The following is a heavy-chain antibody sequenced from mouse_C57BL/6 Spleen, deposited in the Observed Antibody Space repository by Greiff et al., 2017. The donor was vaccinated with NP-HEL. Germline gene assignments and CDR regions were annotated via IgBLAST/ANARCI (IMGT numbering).Heavy chain of an antibody. D-gene: IGHD3-3*01. CDR2: ISYDGSN. Sequence: EVQLQESGPGLVKPSQSLSLTCSVTGYSITSGYYWNWIRQFPGNKLEWMGYISYDGSNNYNPSLKNRISITRDTSKNQFFLKLNSVTTEDTATYYCARDGLGQGYWGQGTTLTVSS. J-gene: IGHJ2*01. V-gene: IGHV3-6*01. CDR1: GYSITSGYY. CDR3: ARDGLGQGY.